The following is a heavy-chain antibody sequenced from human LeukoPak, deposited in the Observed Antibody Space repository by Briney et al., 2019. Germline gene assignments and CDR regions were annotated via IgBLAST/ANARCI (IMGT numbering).Heavy chain of an antibody. Sequence: GGSLRLSCAASGFTFSSYAMYWVRQAPGKGLEWVSGIFGSGGSTHYADSVKGRFAISRDNSKNTVYLQMNSLRAEDTAVYYCAKTTTGYSSGRFPGWPVDYWGQGTLVTVSS. CDR1: GFTFSSYA. CDR2: IFGSGGST. V-gene: IGHV3-23*01. J-gene: IGHJ4*02. D-gene: IGHD6-19*01. CDR3: AKTTTGYSSGRFPGWPVDY.